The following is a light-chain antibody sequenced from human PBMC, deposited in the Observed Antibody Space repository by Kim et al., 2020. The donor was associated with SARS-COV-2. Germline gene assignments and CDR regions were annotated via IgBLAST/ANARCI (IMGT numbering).Light chain of an antibody. CDR2: GAS. Sequence: SPGVRATLSCRASQSVSDSNLAWYQQNPGRAPRLLIYGASTRATGIPDRFGGSGSGTEFTLTISRLEPEDFAMYYCQQYGYSPWTFGQGTKVDIK. CDR1: QSVSDSN. J-gene: IGKJ1*01. CDR3: QQYGYSPWT. V-gene: IGKV3-20*01.